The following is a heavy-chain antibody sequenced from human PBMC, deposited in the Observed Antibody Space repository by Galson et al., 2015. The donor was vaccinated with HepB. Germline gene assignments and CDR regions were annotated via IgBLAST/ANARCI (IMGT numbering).Heavy chain of an antibody. J-gene: IGHJ4*02. V-gene: IGHV3-74*03. CDR2: IDSDERGT. CDR3: GRSRGDSGYHYDY. D-gene: IGHD3-22*01. CDR1: GFTFNNYK. Sequence: SLRLSCAATSGFTFNNYKIHWVRHVPGKGLVWVAYIDSDERGTKYADSVKGRFTISRDNARNTVFLQMNSLRVEDTAGYFCGRSRGDSGYHYDYWGQGTLVAVSS.